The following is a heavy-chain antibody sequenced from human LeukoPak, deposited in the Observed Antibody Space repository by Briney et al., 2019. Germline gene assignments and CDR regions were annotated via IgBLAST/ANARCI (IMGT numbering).Heavy chain of an antibody. Sequence: GGSLRLSCAASGFTFSSYSMNWVRQAPGKGLEWVSSISSSSSYIYYADSVKGRFTIPRDNAKNSLYLQMNSLRAEDTAVYYCARVLSSIAARWDAFDIWGQGTMVTVSS. V-gene: IGHV3-21*01. CDR1: GFTFSSYS. J-gene: IGHJ3*02. CDR2: ISSSSSYI. D-gene: IGHD6-6*01. CDR3: ARVLSSIAARWDAFDI.